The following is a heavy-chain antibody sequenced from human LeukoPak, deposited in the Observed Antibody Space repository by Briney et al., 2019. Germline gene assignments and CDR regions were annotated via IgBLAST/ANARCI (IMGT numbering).Heavy chain of an antibody. D-gene: IGHD5-24*01. CDR2: IYYSGTT. J-gene: IGHJ3*02. Sequence: KASETLSLTCTVSGGSISGYYWSWIRQPPGKGLEWIGYIYYSGTTKYNPSLKSRVTVSIDTSKNQFSLKLSSVAAADTAVYYRARDARRDGYKDAFDIWGQGAMVTVSS. V-gene: IGHV4-59*01. CDR3: ARDARRDGYKDAFDI. CDR1: GGSISGYY.